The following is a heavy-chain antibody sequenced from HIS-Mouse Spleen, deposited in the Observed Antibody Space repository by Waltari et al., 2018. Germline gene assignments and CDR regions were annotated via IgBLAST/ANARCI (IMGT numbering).Heavy chain of an antibody. Sequence: QVQLQQWGAGLLKPSETLSLTCAVYGGSFSGYYWSWIRQPPGKGREWIGESKHSGSTNYHPSLKSRVTISVDTSKNQFSLKLSSVTAADTAVYYCARGPASGGDYAPNYFDYWGQGTLVTVSS. J-gene: IGHJ4*02. CDR2: SKHSGST. CDR1: GGSFSGYY. D-gene: IGHD4-17*01. CDR3: ARGPASGGDYAPNYFDY. V-gene: IGHV4-34*01.